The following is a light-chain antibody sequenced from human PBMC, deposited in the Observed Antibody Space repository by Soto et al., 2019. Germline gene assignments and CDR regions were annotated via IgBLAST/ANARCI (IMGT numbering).Light chain of an antibody. CDR1: QSVYKNF. J-gene: IGKJ4*01. V-gene: IGKV3-20*01. CDR2: GAS. Sequence: EIVLTQSPGTLSLSAGERATLSCRASQSVYKNFLAWYQQKPGQAPRLLINGASNRATGIPDRFSGSGSGTDFSLTIDRLEPEDFAVYFCQQYCSSPPTFGGGTKVAIK. CDR3: QQYCSSPPT.